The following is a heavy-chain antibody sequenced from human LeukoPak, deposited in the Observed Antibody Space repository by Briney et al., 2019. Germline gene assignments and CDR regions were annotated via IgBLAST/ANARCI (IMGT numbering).Heavy chain of an antibody. D-gene: IGHD3-22*01. J-gene: IGHJ4*02. CDR2: ISYDGSNK. Sequence: PGGSLRLSCAASGFTFSSYAMHWVRQAPGKGLEWVAVISYDGSNKYYADSVKGRFTISRDNSKNTLYLQMNSLRAEDTAVYYCARPHYYNSSGYYDWGQGTLVTVSS. CDR1: GFTFSSYA. CDR3: ARPHYYNSSGYYD. V-gene: IGHV3-30-3*01.